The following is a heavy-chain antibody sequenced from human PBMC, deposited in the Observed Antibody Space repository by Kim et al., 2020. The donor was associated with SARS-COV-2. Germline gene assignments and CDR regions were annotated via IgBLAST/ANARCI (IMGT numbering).Heavy chain of an antibody. CDR3: ARPVEGYSYALDPFDY. J-gene: IGHJ4*02. D-gene: IGHD5-18*01. V-gene: IGHV3-33*01. CDR1: GFTFSSYG. CDR2: IWYDGSNK. Sequence: GGSLRLSCAASGFTFSSYGMHWVRQAPGKGLEWVAVIWYDGSNKYYADSVKGRFTISRDNSKNTLYLQMNSLRAEDTAVYYCARPVEGYSYALDPFDYWGQGTLVTVSS.